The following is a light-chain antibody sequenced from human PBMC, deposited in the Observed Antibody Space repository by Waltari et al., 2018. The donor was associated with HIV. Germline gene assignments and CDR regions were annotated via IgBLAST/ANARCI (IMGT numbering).Light chain of an antibody. V-gene: IGLV3-21*04. J-gene: IGLJ2*01. CDR1: KLASKS. Sequence: SYVLTQPPSVSVAPGKTARITCGGNKLASKSVQWYQHKPGQAPVLVISDDRDRPSGIPERFSGSNSGNTATLTISRVEAGDEADYYCQVWDSSGDHPLFGGGTKLTVL. CDR2: DDR. CDR3: QVWDSSGDHPL.